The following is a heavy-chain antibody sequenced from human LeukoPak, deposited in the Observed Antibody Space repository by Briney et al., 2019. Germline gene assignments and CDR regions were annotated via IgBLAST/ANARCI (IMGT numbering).Heavy chain of an antibody. CDR3: ASRFEHSNGWFDY. J-gene: IGHJ4*02. CDR1: GXTFSDYY. Sequence: PGGSLRLSCAASGXTFSDYYMSWIRQAPGKGLEWVSYISSSGSYTNYADSVKGRFTISRDNAKNSLYLQMNSLRAEDTAVYYCASRFEHSNGWFDYWGQGTLVTVSS. CDR2: ISSSGSYT. V-gene: IGHV3-11*03. D-gene: IGHD6-19*01.